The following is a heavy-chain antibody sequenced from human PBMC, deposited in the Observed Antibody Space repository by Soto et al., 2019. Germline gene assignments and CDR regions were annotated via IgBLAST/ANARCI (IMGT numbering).Heavy chain of an antibody. CDR2: IYYSGST. D-gene: IGHD3-10*01. J-gene: IGHJ4*02. CDR1: GGSVSSGSYY. V-gene: IGHV4-61*01. Sequence: SETLSLTCTVSGGSVSSGSYYWSWIRQPPGKGLEWIGYIYYSGSTNYNPSLKSRVTISVDTSKNQFSLKLSSVTAADTAVYYCARTRFGEMYYFDYWGQGTLVTVSS. CDR3: ARTRFGEMYYFDY.